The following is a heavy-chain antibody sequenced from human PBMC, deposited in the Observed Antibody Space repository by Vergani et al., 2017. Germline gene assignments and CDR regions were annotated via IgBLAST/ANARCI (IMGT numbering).Heavy chain of an antibody. J-gene: IGHJ3*02. CDR2: INPNSGVT. V-gene: IGHV1-2*02. D-gene: IGHD2-2*01. Sequence: QVQLVQSGAEVKKPGASVKVSCKASVYTFTGYYMHWVRQAPGQGLEWMGWINPNSGVTNYAQKFQARVTMTRDTSISTAYMELSRLRTDDTAVYYCAAAVLVPAAMSSFDIWGQGTMVTVSS. CDR3: AAAVLVPAAMSSFDI. CDR1: VYTFTGYY.